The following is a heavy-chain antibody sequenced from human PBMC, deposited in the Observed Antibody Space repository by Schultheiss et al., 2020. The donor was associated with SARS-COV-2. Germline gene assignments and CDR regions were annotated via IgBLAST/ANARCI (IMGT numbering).Heavy chain of an antibody. J-gene: IGHJ4*02. D-gene: IGHD1-26*01. Sequence: GESLKISCETSGFTFSSYWMHWVRQAPGKGLVWVSSISSSSSYIYYADSVKGRFTISRDNAKNSLYLQMNSLRAEDTAVYYCVRHIEWELHEGGIDYWGQGTLVTVSS. CDR3: VRHIEWELHEGGIDY. CDR1: GFTFSSYW. CDR2: ISSSSSYI. V-gene: IGHV3-21*04.